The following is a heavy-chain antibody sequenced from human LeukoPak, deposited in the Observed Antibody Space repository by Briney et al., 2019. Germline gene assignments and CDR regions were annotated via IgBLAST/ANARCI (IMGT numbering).Heavy chain of an antibody. CDR3: ARGRDGYNAVSHFDY. J-gene: IGHJ4*02. CDR2: ITGSGGST. CDR1: GFTFSNYG. D-gene: IGHD5-24*01. V-gene: IGHV3-23*01. Sequence: GGSLRLSCAASGFTFSNYGLSWVRQAPGKGPEWVSGITGSGGSTYYADSVKGRFTIPRDNSKNTLYLQMNSLRAEDTAVYYCARGRDGYNAVSHFDYWGQGTLVTVSS.